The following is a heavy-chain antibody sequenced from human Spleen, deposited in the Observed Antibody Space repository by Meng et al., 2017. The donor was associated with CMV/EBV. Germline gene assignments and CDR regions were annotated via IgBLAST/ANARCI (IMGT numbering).Heavy chain of an antibody. D-gene: IGHD3-3*01. J-gene: IGHJ5*02. CDR3: ARDEAGITIFGVAKSYNWLDP. CDR1: GYTLTDYK. CDR2: INPSGGST. V-gene: IGHV1-46*01. Sequence: ASVKVSCKASGYTLTDYKIHWVRQAPGQGLEWMGIINPSGGSTIYAQKFQGRLTMTRDTSTSTVYMELSSLRSEDTAVYYCARDEAGITIFGVAKSYNWLDPWGQGTLVTVSS.